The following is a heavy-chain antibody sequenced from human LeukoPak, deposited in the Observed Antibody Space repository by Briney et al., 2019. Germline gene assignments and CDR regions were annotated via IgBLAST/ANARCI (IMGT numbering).Heavy chain of an antibody. CDR3: ARVAMVTPRSFDP. V-gene: IGHV1-69*05. Sequence: GASVKVSCKASGGTFSSYAISWVRQAPGQGLEWMGRIIPIFGTANYAQKFQGRVTITTDESTSTAYMELSSLRSEDTAVYYCARVAMVTPRSFDPWGQGTLVTVSS. CDR2: IIPIFGTA. J-gene: IGHJ5*02. D-gene: IGHD5-18*01. CDR1: GGTFSSYA.